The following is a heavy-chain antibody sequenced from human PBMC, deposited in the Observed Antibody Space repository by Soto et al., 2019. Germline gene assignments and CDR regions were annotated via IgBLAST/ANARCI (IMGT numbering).Heavy chain of an antibody. CDR2: ISAYNGNT. J-gene: IGHJ6*02. D-gene: IGHD2-15*01. Sequence: QVQLVQSGAEVKKPGASVTVSCKASGYTFTSYGISWVRQSPGQGLEWMGWISAYNGNTNYAQKLQGRVTMTTATTTSTAYMELRRLRSDDTAVYYCARVVGGRVSRKGGNWDYYSYGMDVWVQGTTVTVSS. V-gene: IGHV1-18*04. CDR1: GYTFTSYG. CDR3: ARVVGGRVSRKGGNWDYYSYGMDV.